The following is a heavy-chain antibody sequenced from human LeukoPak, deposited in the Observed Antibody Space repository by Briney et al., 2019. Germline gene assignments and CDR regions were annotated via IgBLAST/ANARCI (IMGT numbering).Heavy chain of an antibody. Sequence: ASVKVSCKVSGYTLTELSMHWVRQAPGKGLEWMGGFDPEDGETIYAQMFQGRVTMTEDTSTDTAYMELSSLRSEDTAVYYCATGSSITMVRGVTQENDYWGQGTLVTVSS. CDR2: FDPEDGET. V-gene: IGHV1-24*01. J-gene: IGHJ4*02. D-gene: IGHD3-10*01. CDR1: GYTLTELS. CDR3: ATGSSITMVRGVTQENDY.